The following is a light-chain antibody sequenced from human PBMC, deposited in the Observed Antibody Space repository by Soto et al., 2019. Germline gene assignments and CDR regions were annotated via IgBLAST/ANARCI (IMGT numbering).Light chain of an antibody. J-gene: IGKJ1*01. CDR3: QQSDRTPGWT. V-gene: IGKV3-15*01. Sequence: AMTKSHATLSVSPGERVTLSCRASQSVSSNLAWYQQKPGQAPRLLIYGASTRATGIPARFSGSGSGTDFTLTISSLQPEDFASYYCQQSDRTPGWTLGQGTKVDIK. CDR2: GAS. CDR1: QSVSSN.